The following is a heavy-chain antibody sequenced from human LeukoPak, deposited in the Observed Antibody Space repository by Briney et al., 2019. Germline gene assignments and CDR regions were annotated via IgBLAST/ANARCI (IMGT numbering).Heavy chain of an antibody. CDR1: GFTFNSYE. J-gene: IGHJ4*02. CDR3: ATDQRYAFDY. V-gene: IGHV3-48*03. D-gene: IGHD3-9*01. CDR2: ISSSGRTI. Sequence: GGSLRLSCAASGFTFNSYEMNWVRQAPGKGLEWVSYISSSGRTIYYADSVKGRFTISRDNAKNSLYLQMNSLRAEDTAVYYCATDQRYAFDYWGQGILVTVSS.